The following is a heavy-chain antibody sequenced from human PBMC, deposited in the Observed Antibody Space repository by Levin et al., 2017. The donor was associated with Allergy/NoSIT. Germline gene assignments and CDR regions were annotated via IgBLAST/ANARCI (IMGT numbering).Heavy chain of an antibody. Sequence: GGSLRLSCTASGFTFGDYAMSWFRQAPGKGLEWVGFIRSKAYGGTTEYAASVKGRFTISRDDSKSIAYLQMNSLKTEDTAVYYCTRDGPGPLWGSYPGVDYWGQGTLVTVSS. CDR2: IRSKAYGGTT. V-gene: IGHV3-49*03. CDR1: GFTFGDYA. CDR3: TRDGPGPLWGSYPGVDY. J-gene: IGHJ4*02. D-gene: IGHD3-16*02.